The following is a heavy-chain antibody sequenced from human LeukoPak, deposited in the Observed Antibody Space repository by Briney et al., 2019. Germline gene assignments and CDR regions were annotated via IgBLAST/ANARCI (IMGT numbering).Heavy chain of an antibody. CDR2: ISGDGGST. J-gene: IGHJ4*02. V-gene: IGHV3-43*02. CDR1: GFTFDDYA. Sequence: GGSLRLSCASSGFTFDDYAMHWVRQAPGKGLKWVSLISGDGGSTYYADSVKGRFTISRDNSKNSLYLQMNSLRTEDTALYYCAKDYHSSGYYPLFDYWGQGTLVTVSS. D-gene: IGHD3-22*01. CDR3: AKDYHSSGYYPLFDY.